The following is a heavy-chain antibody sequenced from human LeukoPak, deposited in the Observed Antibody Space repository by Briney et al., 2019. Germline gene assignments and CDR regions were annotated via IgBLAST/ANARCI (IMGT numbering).Heavy chain of an antibody. Sequence: SETLSLTCTVSGGSVSSSYWSWVRQPPGKGLEWIGYIYYSGNTNYNPSLKSRVTISIDTSKNQFSLKLSSVTAADTAVYYCARAYTSWSFDYWGQGTQVTVSS. CDR2: IYYSGNT. V-gene: IGHV4-59*02. CDR3: ARAYTSWSFDY. J-gene: IGHJ4*02. CDR1: GGSVSSSY. D-gene: IGHD2-2*02.